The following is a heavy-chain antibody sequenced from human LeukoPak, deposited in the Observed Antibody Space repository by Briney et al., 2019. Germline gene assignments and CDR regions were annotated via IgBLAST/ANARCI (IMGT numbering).Heavy chain of an antibody. CDR2: ISAYNGNT. CDR3: ARELYDFWSGYYTGMAGY. V-gene: IGHV1-18*01. Sequence: VSVKVSCKASGYTFTSYGISWVRQAPGQGLEWMGWISAYNGNTNYAQKLQGRVTMTTDTSTSTAYMELRSLRSDDTAVYYCARELYDFWSGYYTGMAGYWGQGTLVTVSS. CDR1: GYTFTSYG. D-gene: IGHD3-3*01. J-gene: IGHJ4*02.